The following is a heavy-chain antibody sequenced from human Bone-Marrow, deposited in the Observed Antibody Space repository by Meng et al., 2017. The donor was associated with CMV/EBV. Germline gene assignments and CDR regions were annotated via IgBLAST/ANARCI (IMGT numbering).Heavy chain of an antibody. CDR1: GFTVSSNY. CDR2: IYSGGST. D-gene: IGHD2-15*01. CDR3: AVRVCSGGSCAVGALGAFDY. J-gene: IGHJ4*02. V-gene: IGHV3-53*01. Sequence: GGSLRLSCAASGFTVSSNYMSWVRPAPGKGLEWVSVIYSGGSTYYADSVKGRFTISRDNYKNTLYLQMNSLRAEDTAVYYCAVRVCSGGSCAVGALGAFDYWGQRTRVTVSS.